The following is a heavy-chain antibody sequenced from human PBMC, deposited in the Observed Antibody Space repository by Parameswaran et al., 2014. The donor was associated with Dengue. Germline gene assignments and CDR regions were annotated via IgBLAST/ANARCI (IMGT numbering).Heavy chain of an antibody. V-gene: IGHV1-46*03. J-gene: IGHJ5*02. CDR3: ARRRYGPTWFDP. CDR2: INPSGGGT. Sequence: WVRQAPGQGLEWMGIINPSGGGTNYAQKFQGRITMTRDTSTTTVYMEVTGLRYDDTAIYYCARRRYGPTWFDPWGQGTLVTVSS. D-gene: IGHD4-17*01.